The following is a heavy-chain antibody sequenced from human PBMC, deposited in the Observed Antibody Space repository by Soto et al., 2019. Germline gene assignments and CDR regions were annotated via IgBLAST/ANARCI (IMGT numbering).Heavy chain of an antibody. D-gene: IGHD6-19*01. J-gene: IGHJ6*03. CDR3: AKAVVAGTNYYYYMDV. CDR2: ISGSGGST. V-gene: IGHV3-23*01. CDR1: GFTFSSYS. Sequence: PGGSLRLSCAASGFTFSSYSMNWVRQAPGKGLEWVSYISGSGGSTYYADSVKGRFTISRDNSKNTLYLQMNSLRAEDTAVYYCAKAVVAGTNYYYYMDVWGKGTTVTVSS.